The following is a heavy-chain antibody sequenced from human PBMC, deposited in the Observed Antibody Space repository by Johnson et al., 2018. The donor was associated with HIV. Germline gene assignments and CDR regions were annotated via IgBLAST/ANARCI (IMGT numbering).Heavy chain of an antibody. CDR3: ARVLESKVAAGSWAFDI. Sequence: QVQLVESGGGLVQPGGSLRLSCEASGFTFSSYAMHWVRQAPGKGLEWVAVISYDGSNTYYADSVKGRFTISRDNSKNTLYLQMNSLTTEDTAGYYCARVLESKVAAGSWAFDIWGQGTMVTVSS. CDR1: GFTFSSYA. J-gene: IGHJ3*02. V-gene: IGHV3-30*04. D-gene: IGHD6-13*01. CDR2: ISYDGSNT.